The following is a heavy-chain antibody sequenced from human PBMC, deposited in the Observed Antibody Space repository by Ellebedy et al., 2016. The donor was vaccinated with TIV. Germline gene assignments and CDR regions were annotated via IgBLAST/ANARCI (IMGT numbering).Heavy chain of an antibody. CDR3: ARDSGLRGGNWLHP. CDR2: INPSGAYT. Sequence: AASVQVSCKASGYTFSSHYIHWVRQAPGQGLEWMGIINPSGAYTTYAQQFQGRVTMTRDTSTSTVYMELSSLRSEDMAVYYCARDSGLRGGNWLHPWGQGTLVTVSS. D-gene: IGHD3-10*01. V-gene: IGHV1-46*01. CDR1: GYTFSSHY. J-gene: IGHJ5*02.